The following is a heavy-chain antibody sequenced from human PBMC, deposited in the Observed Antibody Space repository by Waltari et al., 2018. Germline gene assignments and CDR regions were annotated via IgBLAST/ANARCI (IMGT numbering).Heavy chain of an antibody. V-gene: IGHV1-69*08. CDR1: GGTFSSYT. D-gene: IGHD6-13*01. Sequence: QVQLVQSGAEVKKPGSSVKVSCKASGGTFSSYTISWVRQAPGQGLEWMGRIIPILGRANYAPKFQGRVTITADKSTSTAYMELSSLRSEDTAVYYCARETGEVIAASRYYGMDVWGQGTTVTVSS. CDR3: ARETGEVIAASRYYGMDV. J-gene: IGHJ6*02. CDR2: IIPILGRA.